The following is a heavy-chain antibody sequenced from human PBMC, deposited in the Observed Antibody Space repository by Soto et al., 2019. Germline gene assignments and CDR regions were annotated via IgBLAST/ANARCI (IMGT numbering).Heavy chain of an antibody. CDR1: GSSYTNCD. CDR2: MNPYNSDT. J-gene: IGHJ4*02. D-gene: IGHD2-2*01. Sequence: APVKVSCRASGSSYTNCDISRVRQTPGQGLEWMGWMNPYNSDTNYAQKLQGRVTMTTDTSTSTAYIELRSLRSDDTAVYSCGRYCSSTSCDQYCECWRKGT. CDR3: GRYCSSTSCDQYCEC. V-gene: IGHV1-18*01.